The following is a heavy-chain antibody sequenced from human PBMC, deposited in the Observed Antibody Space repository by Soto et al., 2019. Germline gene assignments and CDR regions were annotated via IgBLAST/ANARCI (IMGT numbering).Heavy chain of an antibody. J-gene: IGHJ4*01. D-gene: IGHD2-15*01. CDR1: GFTFITAW. V-gene: IGHV3-15*07. CDR2: IKSKNDGGTT. Sequence: GASLRLSCAASGFTFITAWMNWVRQAPGKGLEWVGRIKSKNDGGTTDYAAPVKGRFTISRDDSKNTVYLQMNSLRTEDTALYYCAADLPGHGGGYEFDYWGQGT. CDR3: AADLPGHGGGYEFDY.